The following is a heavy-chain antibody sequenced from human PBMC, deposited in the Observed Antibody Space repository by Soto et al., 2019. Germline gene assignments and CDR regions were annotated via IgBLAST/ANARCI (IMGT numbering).Heavy chain of an antibody. CDR3: TRVLYYDFWSGYYDFDY. V-gene: IGHV3-49*03. CDR1: GFTFGGYA. D-gene: IGHD3-3*01. J-gene: IGHJ4*02. Sequence: GGCLRLSCTASGFTFGGYAMSWLRQAPRKVEVWVGFIRSKAYGGTTEYSASVKGRFTISRDDSKSIAYPQMNSLKTEDTAVYYCTRVLYYDFWSGYYDFDYWGQGTLVTVSS. CDR2: IRSKAYGGTT.